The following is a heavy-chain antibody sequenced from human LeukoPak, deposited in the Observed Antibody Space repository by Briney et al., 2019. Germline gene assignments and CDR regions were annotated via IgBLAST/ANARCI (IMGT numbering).Heavy chain of an antibody. V-gene: IGHV4-39*01. CDR1: GGSISSSSYY. J-gene: IGHJ5*02. D-gene: IGHD3-16*01. CDR3: ARHAARGGVWNWFDP. CDR2: IYYSGST. Sequence: SETLSLTCTVSGGSISSSSYYWGWIRQPPGKGLEWIGSIYYSGSTYYNPSLKSRVTISVDTSKNQFSLKLGSVTAADTAVYYCARHAARGGVWNWFDPWGQGTLVTVSS.